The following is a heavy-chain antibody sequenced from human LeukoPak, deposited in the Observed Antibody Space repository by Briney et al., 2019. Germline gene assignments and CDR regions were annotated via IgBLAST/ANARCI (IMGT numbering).Heavy chain of an antibody. CDR3: ARGRREPGKLVTYIDY. V-gene: IGHV4-39*01. CDR1: GGSISSSSYY. CDR2: TYYSGST. Sequence: SETLSLTCTVSGGSISSSSYYWGWIRQPPGKGLEWIGSTYYSGSTYYNPSLKSRVTISVDTSKNQFSLKLSSVTAADTAVYYCARGRREPGKLVTYIDYWGQGTLVTVSS. J-gene: IGHJ4*02. D-gene: IGHD2-21*02.